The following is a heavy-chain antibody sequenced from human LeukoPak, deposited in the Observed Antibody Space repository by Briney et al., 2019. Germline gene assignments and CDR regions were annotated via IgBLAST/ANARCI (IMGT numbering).Heavy chain of an antibody. CDR1: GCSFATYW. V-gene: IGHV5-51*01. CDR2: IYPGDSDT. J-gene: IGHJ4*02. Sequence: GESLKISCKASGCSFATYWIGWVRQMPGKGLEWMGIIYPGDSDTRYSPSFQGQVTISADKSISTAYLQWSSLKASDTAMYYCARQWSSGWSFFDYWGQGTLVTVSS. CDR3: ARQWSSGWSFFDY. D-gene: IGHD6-19*01.